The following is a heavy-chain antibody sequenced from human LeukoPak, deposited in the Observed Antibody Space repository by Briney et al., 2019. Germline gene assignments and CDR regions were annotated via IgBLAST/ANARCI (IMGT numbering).Heavy chain of an antibody. CDR1: GFTFSDYY. Sequence: GGSLRLSCAASGFTFSDYYMSWVRQAPGKGLEWVSYISSSGSTIYYADSVKGRFTISRDSAKNSLYLQMNSLRAEDTAIYYCARDYSCSSTSCYTARSDAFDIWGQGTMVTVSS. CDR2: ISSSGSTI. J-gene: IGHJ3*02. V-gene: IGHV3-11*04. CDR3: ARDYSCSSTSCYTARSDAFDI. D-gene: IGHD2-2*02.